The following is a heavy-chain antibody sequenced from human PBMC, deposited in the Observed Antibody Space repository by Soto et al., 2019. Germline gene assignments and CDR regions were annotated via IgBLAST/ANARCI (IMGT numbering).Heavy chain of an antibody. Sequence: QITLKESGPTLVKPTQTLTLTCTFSGFSFSTPGVGVGWIRQPPGEALEWLALIYWNDDRRYSPSLRSRPTITKDTSKNQVVLTMTNMDPVDTATYYCVSGSFPNWFDPWGRGILVTVSS. J-gene: IGHJ5*02. V-gene: IGHV2-5*01. CDR3: VSGSFPNWFDP. CDR1: GFSFSTPGVG. CDR2: IYWNDDR. D-gene: IGHD3-10*01.